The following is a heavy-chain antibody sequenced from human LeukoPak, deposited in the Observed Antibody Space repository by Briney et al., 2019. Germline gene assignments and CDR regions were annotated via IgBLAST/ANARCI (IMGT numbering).Heavy chain of an antibody. CDR1: GGSISSYY. Sequence: SETLSLTCTVSGGSISSYYWSWIRQPPGKRLEWIGYIYYSGSTNYNPSLKSRVTISVDTSKNQFSLKLSSVTAAGTAVYYCARARTVYYFDYWGQGTLVTVSS. J-gene: IGHJ4*02. CDR3: ARARTVYYFDY. V-gene: IGHV4-59*01. CDR2: IYYSGST.